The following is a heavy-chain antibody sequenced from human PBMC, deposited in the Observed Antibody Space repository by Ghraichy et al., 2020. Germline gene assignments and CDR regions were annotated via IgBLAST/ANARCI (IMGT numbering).Heavy chain of an antibody. D-gene: IGHD6-13*01. Sequence: ASVKVSCKASGYTFTSYGISWVRQAPGQGLEWMGWISAYNGNTNYAQKLQGRVTMTTDTSTSTAYMELRSLRSDDTAVYYCARPIAAADSLYFDYWGQGTLVTVSS. J-gene: IGHJ4*02. CDR2: ISAYNGNT. CDR3: ARPIAAADSLYFDY. V-gene: IGHV1-18*04. CDR1: GYTFTSYG.